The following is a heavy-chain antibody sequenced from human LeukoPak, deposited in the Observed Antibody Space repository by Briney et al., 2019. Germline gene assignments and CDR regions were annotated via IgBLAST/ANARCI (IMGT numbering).Heavy chain of an antibody. D-gene: IGHD3-10*01. CDR1: GGTFSSYA. CDR2: IIPIFGTA. V-gene: IGHV1-69*01. CDR3: ARDRGNITMDIFDY. Sequence: ASVKVSCKASGGTFSSYAISWVRQAPGQGLEWMGGIIPIFGTANYAQKFQGRVTITADESTSTAYMELSSLRSEDTAVYYCARDRGNITMDIFDYWGQGTLVTVSS. J-gene: IGHJ4*02.